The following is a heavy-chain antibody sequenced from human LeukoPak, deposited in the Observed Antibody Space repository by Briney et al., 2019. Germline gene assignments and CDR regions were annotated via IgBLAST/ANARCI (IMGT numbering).Heavy chain of an antibody. CDR1: GFTFSSYS. J-gene: IGHJ4*02. CDR3: ARQLMGN. Sequence: GSLRLSCAASGFTFSSYSMNWIRQPPGKGLEWIGSIYYSGSTYYNPSLKSRVTISVDTSKNQFSLKLSSVTAADTAVYYCARQLMGNWGQGTLVTVSS. D-gene: IGHD7-27*01. CDR2: IYYSGST. V-gene: IGHV4-39*01.